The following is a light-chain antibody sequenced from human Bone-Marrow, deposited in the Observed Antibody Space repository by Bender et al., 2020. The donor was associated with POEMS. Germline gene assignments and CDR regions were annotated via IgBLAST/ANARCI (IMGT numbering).Light chain of an antibody. CDR1: ASNIGNDY. CDR2: KND. Sequence: QSVLTQPPSASGTPGQRVTVSCFGSASNIGNDYVSWFQQLPGAAPRLLIYKNDQRPSGVPDRIYGSKSGTSATLNISGLRTEDEADYYCVVLDASLRGYVFGSGTTVTVL. J-gene: IGLJ1*01. V-gene: IGLV1-47*01. CDR3: VVLDASLRGYV.